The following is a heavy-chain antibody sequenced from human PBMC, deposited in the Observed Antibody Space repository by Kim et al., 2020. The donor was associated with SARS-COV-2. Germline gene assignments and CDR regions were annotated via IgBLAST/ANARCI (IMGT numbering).Heavy chain of an antibody. Sequence: ADTVQGRFTISSDNAKNSLQLQLDRLRAEDTALYYCAQDRTVATNDAFDIWGQGTMVTVSS. V-gene: IGHV3-9*01. CDR3: AQDRTVATNDAFDI. D-gene: IGHD5-12*01. J-gene: IGHJ3*02.